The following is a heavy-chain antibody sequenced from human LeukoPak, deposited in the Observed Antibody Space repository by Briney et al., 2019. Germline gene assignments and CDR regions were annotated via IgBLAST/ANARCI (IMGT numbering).Heavy chain of an antibody. J-gene: IGHJ6*03. Sequence: SETLSLTCAVYGGSFSGYYWSWIRQPPGKGLEWIGEINHSGSTNYNPSLKSRVTISVDTSKNQFCLKLSSVTAADTAVYYCASAGTGGWHYYYYYMDVWGKGTTVTVSS. CDR2: INHSGST. V-gene: IGHV4-34*01. D-gene: IGHD1-7*01. CDR3: ASAGTGGWHYYYYYMDV. CDR1: GGSFSGYY.